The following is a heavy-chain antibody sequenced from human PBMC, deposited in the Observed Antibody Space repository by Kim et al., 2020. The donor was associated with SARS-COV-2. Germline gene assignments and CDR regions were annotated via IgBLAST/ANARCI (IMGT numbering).Heavy chain of an antibody. CDR3: DAADY. Sequence: GGSLRLSCAASGFTFSSYAMSWARQAPGKRLEWVSTISGGGGTTHYADSGKGRFTISRDNSKNTLYLQMNSLRADDTAVYYCDAADYWGQGTLVTVSS. V-gene: IGHV3-23*01. J-gene: IGHJ4*02. CDR1: GFTFSSYA. CDR2: ISGGGGTT.